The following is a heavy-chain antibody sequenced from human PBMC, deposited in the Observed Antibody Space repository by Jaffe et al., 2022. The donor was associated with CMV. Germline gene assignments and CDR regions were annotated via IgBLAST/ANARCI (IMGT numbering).Heavy chain of an antibody. CDR3: AREKGYSAAAGTSFRGVFFDY. V-gene: IGHV3-33*01. D-gene: IGHD6-13*01. CDR2: IWYDGSNK. J-gene: IGHJ4*02. Sequence: QVQLVESGGGVVQPGRSLRLSCAASGFTFSSYGMHWVRQAPGKGLEWVAVIWYDGSNKYYADSVKGRFTISRDNSKNTLYLQMNSLRAEDTAVYYCAREKGYSAAAGTSFRGVFFDYWGQGTLVTVSS. CDR1: GFTFSSYG.